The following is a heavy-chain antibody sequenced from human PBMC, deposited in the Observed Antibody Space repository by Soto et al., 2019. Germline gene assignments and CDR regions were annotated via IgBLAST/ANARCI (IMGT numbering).Heavy chain of an antibody. V-gene: IGHV1-3*01. D-gene: IGHD3-10*01. J-gene: IGHJ6*02. CDR2: INAGNGNT. Sequence: ASAKVSCKASGYTFTSYAMHWVRQAPGQRLEWMGWINAGNGNTKYSQKFQGRVTITRDTSASTAYMELSSLRSEDTAVYYCASGGFGELWYGMDVWGQGTTVTVSS. CDR1: GYTFTSYA. CDR3: ASGGFGELWYGMDV.